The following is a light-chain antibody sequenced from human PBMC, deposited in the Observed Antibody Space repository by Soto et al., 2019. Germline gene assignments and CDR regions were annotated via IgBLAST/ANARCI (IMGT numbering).Light chain of an antibody. CDR3: QQSYSTPET. V-gene: IGKV1-39*01. CDR2: AAS. Sequence: DIQMTQSPSSLSASVGDRVTITCRASQSISSYLNWYQQKPGKAPKLLIYAASSLQSGVPSWFIGSGSGTDFTLTISSLQPEEFATYYCQQSYSTPETFGQGTKLEIK. CDR1: QSISSY. J-gene: IGKJ2*01.